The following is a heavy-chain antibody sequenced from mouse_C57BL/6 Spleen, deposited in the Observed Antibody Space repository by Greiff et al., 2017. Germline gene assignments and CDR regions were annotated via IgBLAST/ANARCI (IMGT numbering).Heavy chain of an antibody. D-gene: IGHD1-1*01. J-gene: IGHJ4*01. V-gene: IGHV5-4*01. CDR3: ARDKGYYGAMDY. CDR2: ISDGGSYT. Sequence: EVQGVESGGGLVKPGGSLKLSCAASGFTFSSYAMSWVRQTPEKRLEWVATISDGGSYTYYPDNVKGRFTISRDNAKNNLYLQMSHLKSEDTAMYYCARDKGYYGAMDYWGQGTSVTGSS. CDR1: GFTFSSYA.